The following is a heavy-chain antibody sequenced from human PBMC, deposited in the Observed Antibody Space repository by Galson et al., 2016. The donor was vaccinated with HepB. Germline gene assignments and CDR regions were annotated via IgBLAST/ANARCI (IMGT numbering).Heavy chain of an antibody. Sequence: SLRLSCAASGFTFSTFGMHWVRRAPGEGLEWVAVIWYDGSNKFYADSVKGRFTISRDNSRNTVYLQMNSLRAEDTAVYYCAREQLAYSYGPDAFDMWGQGTVVTVSS. D-gene: IGHD6-6*01. CDR1: GFTFSTFG. V-gene: IGHV3-33*01. CDR3: AREQLAYSYGPDAFDM. CDR2: IWYDGSNK. J-gene: IGHJ3*02.